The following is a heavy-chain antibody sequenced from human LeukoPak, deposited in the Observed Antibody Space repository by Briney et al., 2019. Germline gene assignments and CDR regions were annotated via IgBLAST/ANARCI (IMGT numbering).Heavy chain of an antibody. J-gene: IGHJ4*02. V-gene: IGHV3-30*19. Sequence: GRSLRLSCAASGFTFSSYGMHWVRQAPGKGLEWVAVISYDGSNKYYADSVKGRFTISRDNSKNTLYLQMNSLRAEDTAVYYCARELQLLQLFLDYWGQGTLVTVSS. CDR3: ARELQLLQLFLDY. D-gene: IGHD2-15*01. CDR1: GFTFSSYG. CDR2: ISYDGSNK.